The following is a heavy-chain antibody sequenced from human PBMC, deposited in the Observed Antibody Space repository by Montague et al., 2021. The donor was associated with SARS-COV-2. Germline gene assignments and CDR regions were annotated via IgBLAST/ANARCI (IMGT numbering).Heavy chain of an antibody. V-gene: IGHV4-4*07. Sequence: SETLSLTCTVSGDSISYFYWSWIRQPPGKGLDWIWRFSASGSTNYNPSLNSRVTIPVDTSKKQFSLRLIPVTAADTAVYYCARDVVAAPGTFDCWGQGTLVTVSS. D-gene: IGHD6-13*01. J-gene: IGHJ4*02. CDR3: ARDVVAAPGTFDC. CDR2: FSASGST. CDR1: GDSISYFY.